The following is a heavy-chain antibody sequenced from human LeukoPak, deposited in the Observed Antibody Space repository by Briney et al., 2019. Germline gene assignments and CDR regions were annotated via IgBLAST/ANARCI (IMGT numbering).Heavy chain of an antibody. CDR1: GFTFSSYA. CDR3: AKDYYRYCSGGSCYDHFDY. Sequence: GGSLRLSCVASGFTFSSYAMSWVRQAPGKGLEWVAFIRYDGSNKYYADSVKGRFTISRDNSKNTLYLQMNSLRAEDTAVYYCAKDYYRYCSGGSCYDHFDYWGQGTLVTVSS. V-gene: IGHV3-30*02. CDR2: IRYDGSNK. J-gene: IGHJ4*02. D-gene: IGHD2-15*01.